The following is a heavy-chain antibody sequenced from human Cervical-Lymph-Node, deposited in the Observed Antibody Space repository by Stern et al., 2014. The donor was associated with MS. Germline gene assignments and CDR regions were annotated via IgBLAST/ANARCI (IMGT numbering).Heavy chain of an antibody. D-gene: IGHD3-9*01. Sequence: VQLVESGGGVVQPGGSLRLSCAASGFTFSSYGMHWVRQAPGKGLEWVAVISYDGSNNYYEDSVKGRFTISRDNSKNTLYLQMNSLRAEGTAVYYCAKDLRMTGLLSFGMDVWGQGTTVTVSS. CDR2: ISYDGSNN. CDR1: GFTFSSYG. CDR3: AKDLRMTGLLSFGMDV. J-gene: IGHJ6*02. V-gene: IGHV3-30*18.